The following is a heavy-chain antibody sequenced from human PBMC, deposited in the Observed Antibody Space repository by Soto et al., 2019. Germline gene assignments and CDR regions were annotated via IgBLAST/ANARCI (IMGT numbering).Heavy chain of an antibody. D-gene: IGHD6-13*01. CDR2: IVVGSGNT. J-gene: IGHJ6*02. Sequence: GASADGSSKTSVFTYTGDPVDCRRQAHGQRLEWIGWIVVGSGNTNYAQKFQERVTITRDMSTSTAYIELSSLRSEDTAVYYCAAGAGGAAGTYYYCSFGMDVWGQGTTGTGSS. CDR3: AAGAGGAAGTYYYCSFGMDV. CDR1: VFTYTGDP. V-gene: IGHV1-58*01.